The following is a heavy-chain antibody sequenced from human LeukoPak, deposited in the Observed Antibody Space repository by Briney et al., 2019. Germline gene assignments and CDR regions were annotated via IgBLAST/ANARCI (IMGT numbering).Heavy chain of an antibody. Sequence: GGSLRLSCAASGFTFSSSAMTWVRQAPGKGLEWVSGISGGGGTTYYADSAKGRFTISRDNSKKTLYLQMNSLRAEDTVVYYCAKEVAPTTWIGYWGQGTLVTVSS. V-gene: IGHV3-23*01. J-gene: IGHJ4*02. D-gene: IGHD2-15*01. CDR2: ISGGGGTT. CDR3: AKEVAPTTWIGY. CDR1: GFTFSSSA.